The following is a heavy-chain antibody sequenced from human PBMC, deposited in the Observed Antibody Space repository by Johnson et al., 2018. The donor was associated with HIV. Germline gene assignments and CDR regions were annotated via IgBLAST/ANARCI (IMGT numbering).Heavy chain of an antibody. CDR1: GFTFSSYA. CDR2: ISYDGSNK. D-gene: IGHD6-19*01. J-gene: IGHJ3*02. Sequence: VQLVESGGGVVQPGRSLRLSCAASGFTFSSYAMHWVRQAPGKGLEWVAVISYDGSNKYYADSVKCRFTISRDNSKNTLYLQMNSLRAEDTAVYDCARAGGLMAVAGYDAFDIWGQGTMVTVSS. V-gene: IGHV3-30-3*01. CDR3: ARAGGLMAVAGYDAFDI.